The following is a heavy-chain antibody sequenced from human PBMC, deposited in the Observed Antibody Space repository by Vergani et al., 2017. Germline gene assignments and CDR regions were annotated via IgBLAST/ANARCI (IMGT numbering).Heavy chain of an antibody. CDR3: ARSPGIAVAGSPNWFDP. V-gene: IGHV5-10-1*01. Sequence: EVQLVQSGAEVKKPGESLKTSCKGSGYSFTSYWISWVRQMPGKGLEWMGRIDPSDSYTNYSPSFQGHVTISADKSISTAYLQWSSLKASDTAMYYCARSPGIAVAGSPNWFDPWGQGTLVTVSS. CDR2: IDPSDSYT. D-gene: IGHD6-19*01. CDR1: GYSFTSYW. J-gene: IGHJ5*02.